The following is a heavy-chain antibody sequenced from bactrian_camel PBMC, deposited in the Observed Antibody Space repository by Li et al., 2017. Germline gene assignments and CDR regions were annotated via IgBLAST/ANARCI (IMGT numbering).Heavy chain of an antibody. CDR1: GYVFSSHC. V-gene: IGHV3S1*01. J-gene: IGHJ6*01. CDR3: LLVQPRTDIAGFPRVT. D-gene: IGHD6*01. Sequence: LVESGGGSVPVGGSLRLSCVSSVGYVFSSHCMGWFLRAPGKEREGVASTCTGVGTGGETSYYADSVKGRFTISRDNAKNTVFLQMNNLNLRTRPCITVLLVQPRTDIAGFPRVTGARGPRSPSP. CDR2: TCTGVGTGGETS.